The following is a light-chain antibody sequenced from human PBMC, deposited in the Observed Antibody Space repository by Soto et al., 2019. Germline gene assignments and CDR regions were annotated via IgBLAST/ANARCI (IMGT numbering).Light chain of an antibody. J-gene: IGKJ1*01. CDR2: DAS. V-gene: IGKV3-15*01. CDR3: QQYNAWPRT. Sequence: EIVMTQSLATLSVSPGERATLSCRASLSVSRNLAWYQQKPGQAPRLLIFDASTRATGIPARFSGSGSGTEFTLTITSLQSEDFAVYYCQQYNAWPRTFGQGTKVDI. CDR1: LSVSRN.